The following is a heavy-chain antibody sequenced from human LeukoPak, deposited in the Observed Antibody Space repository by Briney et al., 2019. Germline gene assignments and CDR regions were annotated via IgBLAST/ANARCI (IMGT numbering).Heavy chain of an antibody. D-gene: IGHD6-6*01. CDR1: GYTFTGYY. Sequence: ASVKVSCKASGYTFTGYYMHWVRQAPGQGLEWMGWINPNSGGTNYAQKFQGRVTMTRDTSISTAYMELSRLRSDDTAVYYCASDLPRSSSSYYYYYMDVWGKGTTATVSS. V-gene: IGHV1-2*02. CDR3: ASDLPRSSSSYYYYYMDV. CDR2: INPNSGGT. J-gene: IGHJ6*03.